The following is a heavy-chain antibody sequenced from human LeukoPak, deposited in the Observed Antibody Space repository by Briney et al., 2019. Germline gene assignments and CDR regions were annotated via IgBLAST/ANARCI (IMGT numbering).Heavy chain of an antibody. Sequence: GGSLSLSCAASGFTFSSYWMHWVRQAPGKGLVWVSRINSDGGSITYADSVKGRFTISRDNAKNTLYLQMNSLRVEDTAVYYCAREGRVSGYDFDCWGQGTLVTVSS. CDR1: GFTFSSYW. V-gene: IGHV3-74*03. CDR3: AREGRVSGYDFDC. CDR2: INSDGGSI. D-gene: IGHD5-12*01. J-gene: IGHJ4*02.